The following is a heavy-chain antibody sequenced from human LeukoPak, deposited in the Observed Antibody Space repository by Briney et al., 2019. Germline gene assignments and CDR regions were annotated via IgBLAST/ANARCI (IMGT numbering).Heavy chain of an antibody. CDR3: GRFTGGGFDI. D-gene: IGHD7-27*01. V-gene: IGHV4-39*02. Sequence: KPSETLSLTCTVSGGSISTYYWGWIRQPPGKGLEWIGNFYHSGSTYYNPSLKSRVTIFVDTSENYFSLKLSSVTAADTALYYCGRFTGGGFDIWGQGTMVTVSS. J-gene: IGHJ3*02. CDR1: GGSISTYY. CDR2: FYHSGST.